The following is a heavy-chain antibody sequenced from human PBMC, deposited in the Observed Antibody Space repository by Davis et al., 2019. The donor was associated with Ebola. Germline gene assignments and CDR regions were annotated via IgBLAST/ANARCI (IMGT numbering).Heavy chain of an antibody. CDR3: ARAAAYSGYVGS. J-gene: IGHJ4*02. D-gene: IGHD5-12*01. V-gene: IGHV1-18*01. CDR2: ISGYNGDT. CDR1: GYTFTRYG. Sequence: ASVKVSCKASGYTFTRYGISWLRQAPGQGLEWMGWISGYNGDTNHAQKFQGRVTMTRDTSTSTAYMELRSLRSDDTAVYYCARAAAYSGYVGSWGQGTLVTVSS.